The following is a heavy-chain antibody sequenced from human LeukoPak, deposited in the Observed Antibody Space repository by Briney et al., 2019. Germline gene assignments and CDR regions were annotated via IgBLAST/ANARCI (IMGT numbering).Heavy chain of an antibody. V-gene: IGHV1-18*04. CDR1: GYTFTSYG. CDR2: ISAYNGNT. CDR3: ARDAIVVVPAAIVGMDV. Sequence: ASVKVSCKASGYTFTSYGISWVRQAPGQGLERMGWISAYNGNTNYAQKLQGRVTMTTDTSTSTAYMELRSLRSDDTAVYYCARDAIVVVPAAIVGMDVWGKGTTVTVSS. D-gene: IGHD2-2*01. J-gene: IGHJ6*04.